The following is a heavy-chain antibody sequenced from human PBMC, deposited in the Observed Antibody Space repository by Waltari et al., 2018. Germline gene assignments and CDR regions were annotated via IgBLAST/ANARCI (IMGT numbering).Heavy chain of an antibody. D-gene: IGHD1-26*01. Sequence: QVQLQESGPGLVKPSETLSLTCSVSVDSMVGYYWSWIRQSPGRGLEWIGNVYSGGNTKYNPSLQSRISMTVDTSKKQISLSLSVVTAADAAVYFCARQRGSYYSAFDYWGQGTRVAVSS. J-gene: IGHJ4*02. CDR1: VDSMVGYY. V-gene: IGHV4-59*01. CDR2: VYSGGNT. CDR3: ARQRGSYYSAFDY.